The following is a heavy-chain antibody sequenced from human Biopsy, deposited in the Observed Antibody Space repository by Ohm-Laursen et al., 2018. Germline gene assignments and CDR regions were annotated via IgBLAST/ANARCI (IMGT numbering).Heavy chain of an antibody. V-gene: IGHV4-59*02. CDR3: ALGGGSYVNFDY. D-gene: IGHD1-26*01. Sequence: SETLSLTCSVSGDSVTKYYWSWIRQPPGKGLEWIGHIYYSVMTNYNPSLQSRVSISVDTSRNQVSLTLRSVTAADTAVYYCALGGGSYVNFDYWGQGTLVTVSS. J-gene: IGHJ4*02. CDR2: IYYSVMT. CDR1: GDSVTKYY.